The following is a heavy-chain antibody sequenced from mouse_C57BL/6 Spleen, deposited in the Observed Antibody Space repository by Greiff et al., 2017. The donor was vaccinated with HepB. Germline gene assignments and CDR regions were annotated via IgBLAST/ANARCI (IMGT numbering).Heavy chain of an antibody. J-gene: IGHJ4*01. CDR3: ARENTFLGAMDY. Sequence: QVQLQQPGAELVKPGASVKLSCKASGYTFTSYWMQWVKQRPGQGLEWIGEIDPSDSYTNYNQKFKGKATLTVDTSSSTAYIQLSSLTSEDSAVDYCARENTFLGAMDYWGQGTSVTVSS. CDR2: IDPSDSYT. V-gene: IGHV1-50*01. CDR1: GYTFTSYW.